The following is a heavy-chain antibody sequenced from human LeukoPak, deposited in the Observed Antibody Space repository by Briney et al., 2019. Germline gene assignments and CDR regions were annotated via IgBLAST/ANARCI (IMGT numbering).Heavy chain of an antibody. CDR1: GFTFSSYW. CDR2: INSDGSST. J-gene: IGHJ4*02. Sequence: GGSLRLSCAASGFTFSSYWMHWVRQAPGKGLVWVSRINSDGSSTSYADSVKGRFTISRDNAKNTPYLQMNSLRAEDTAVYYCAREGIAVAGSFDYWGQGTLVTVSS. CDR3: AREGIAVAGSFDY. V-gene: IGHV3-74*01. D-gene: IGHD6-19*01.